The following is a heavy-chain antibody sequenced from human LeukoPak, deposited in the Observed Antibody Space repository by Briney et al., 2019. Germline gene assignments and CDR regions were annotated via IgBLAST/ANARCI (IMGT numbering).Heavy chain of an antibody. CDR2: INPNSGGT. D-gene: IGHD2-15*01. Sequence: GASVTVSCRASGYTFTVYCMHWVRQAPGQGLEWMGWINPNSGGTNYAQKFQGRVTMTRDTSISTAYMELSRLRSDDTAVYYCARDRDYCSGGSCYYYYMDVWGKGTTVTISS. V-gene: IGHV1-2*02. CDR1: GYTFTVYC. J-gene: IGHJ6*03. CDR3: ARDRDYCSGGSCYYYYMDV.